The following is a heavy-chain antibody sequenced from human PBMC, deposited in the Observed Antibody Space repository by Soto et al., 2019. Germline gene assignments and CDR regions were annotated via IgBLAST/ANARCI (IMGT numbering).Heavy chain of an antibody. CDR2: IFYKGTI. V-gene: IGHV4-59*01. J-gene: IGHJ4*02. CDR1: GDSISPYY. D-gene: IGHD3-16*02. Sequence: PSETLSLTCTVSGDSISPYYWSWIRQPPGKGLEWIGYIFYKGTIKYNPSLKSRVTISVDTSQNQFSLKLRSVTAADTAVYYCAGDSTSLDYWGQGALVTVYS. CDR3: AGDSTSLDY.